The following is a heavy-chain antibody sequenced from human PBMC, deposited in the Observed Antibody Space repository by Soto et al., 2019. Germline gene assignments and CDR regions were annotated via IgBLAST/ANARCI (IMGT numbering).Heavy chain of an antibody. Sequence: PGGSLRLSCAASGFTFSSYAMHWVRQAPGKGLEYVSAISSNGGSTYYANSVKGRFTISRDNSKNTLYLQMGSLRAEDMAVYYCARGDMAARPPLNAFDIWGQGTMVTVSS. CDR3: ARGDMAARPPLNAFDI. J-gene: IGHJ3*02. V-gene: IGHV3-64*01. CDR1: GFTFSSYA. D-gene: IGHD6-6*01. CDR2: ISSNGGST.